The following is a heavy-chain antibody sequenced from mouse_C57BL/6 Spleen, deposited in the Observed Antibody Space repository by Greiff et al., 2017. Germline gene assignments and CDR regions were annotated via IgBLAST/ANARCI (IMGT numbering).Heavy chain of an antibody. CDR3: ARGAYYGYYDGLYYAMDY. V-gene: IGHV1-39*01. CDR1: GYSFTDYN. Sequence: VQLQQSGPELVKPGASVKISCKASGYSFTDYNMNWVKQSHGKSLEWIGVINPNYGTTSYNQKFKGKATLTVDQSSSTAYMQLNSLTSEDSAVYYWARGAYYGYYDGLYYAMDYWGQGTSVTVSS. J-gene: IGHJ4*01. D-gene: IGHD2-10*01. CDR2: INPNYGTT.